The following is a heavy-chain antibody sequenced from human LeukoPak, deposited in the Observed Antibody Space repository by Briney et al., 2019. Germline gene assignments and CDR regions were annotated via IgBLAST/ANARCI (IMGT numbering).Heavy chain of an antibody. Sequence: ASVKVSCKASGYTFTNYYMHWVRQAPGQGLEWMGIINPSGGSTSYAQKFQGRVTMTTDTSTSTAYTELRSLRSDDTAVYYCARGDDFWSGYPFDYWGQGTLVTVSS. CDR2: INPSGGST. J-gene: IGHJ4*02. CDR3: ARGDDFWSGYPFDY. D-gene: IGHD3-3*01. V-gene: IGHV1-46*01. CDR1: GYTFTNYY.